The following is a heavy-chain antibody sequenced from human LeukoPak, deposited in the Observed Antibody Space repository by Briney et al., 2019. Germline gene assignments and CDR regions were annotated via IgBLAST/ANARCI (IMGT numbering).Heavy chain of an antibody. CDR1: EFTFTRYA. D-gene: IGHD1-26*01. CDR3: AKSSRRWERHGDAFDI. CDR2: ISGSGGST. V-gene: IGHV3-23*01. J-gene: IGHJ3*02. Sequence: GGSLRLSCVASEFTFTRYAMSWVRQASGKGLEWVSGISGSGGSTYHADSVKGRFTISRDNSKNTLYLQMNSLRVDDTAVYYCAKSSRRWERHGDAFDIWGQGTKVTVSS.